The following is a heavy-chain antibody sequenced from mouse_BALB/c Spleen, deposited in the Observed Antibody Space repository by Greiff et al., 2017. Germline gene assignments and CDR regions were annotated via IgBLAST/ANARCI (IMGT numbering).Heavy chain of an antibody. V-gene: IGHV1-4*02. Sequence: QVQLQQSAAELARPGASVKMSCKASGYTFTSYTMHWVKQRPGQGLEWIGYINPSSGYTEYNQKFKDKTTLTADKSSSTAYMQLSSLTSEDSAVYYCARTYDGYLYYYAMDYWGQGTSVTVSS. CDR2: INPSSGYT. CDR3: ARTYDGYLYYYAMDY. D-gene: IGHD2-3*01. CDR1: GYTFTSYT. J-gene: IGHJ4*01.